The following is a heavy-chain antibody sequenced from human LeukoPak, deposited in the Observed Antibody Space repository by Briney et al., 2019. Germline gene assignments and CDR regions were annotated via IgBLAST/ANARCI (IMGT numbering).Heavy chain of an antibody. CDR3: ARRSAVAPYYYMDV. Sequence: GEPLKISCQGSGYSFTTYWIGWVRKMPGKGLEWTGIIYPGDADTTYSPSFLGQVTISADKSITTAYLQWSSLKASDTAMYYCARRSAVAPYYYMDVWGKGTTVTVSS. J-gene: IGHJ6*03. CDR2: IYPGDADT. CDR1: GYSFTTYW. V-gene: IGHV5-51*01.